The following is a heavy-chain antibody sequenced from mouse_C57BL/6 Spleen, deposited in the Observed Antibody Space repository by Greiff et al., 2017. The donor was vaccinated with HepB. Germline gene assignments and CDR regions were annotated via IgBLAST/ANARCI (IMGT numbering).Heavy chain of an antibody. CDR3: ARTGGTFDY. Sequence: EVQLQQSGPELVKPGASVKISCKASGYTFTDYYMNWVKQSHGKSLEWIGDINPNNGGTSYNQKFKGKATLTVDKSSNTAYMELRSLTSEDSAVYYCARTGGTFDYWGQGTTLTVSS. D-gene: IGHD4-1*01. CDR2: INPNNGGT. CDR1: GYTFTDYY. V-gene: IGHV1-26*01. J-gene: IGHJ2*01.